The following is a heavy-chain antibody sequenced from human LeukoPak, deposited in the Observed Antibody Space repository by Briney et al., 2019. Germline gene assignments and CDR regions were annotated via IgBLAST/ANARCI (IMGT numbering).Heavy chain of an antibody. CDR2: ISANNGNT. CDR3: ARDVTPMIPGDAFDI. J-gene: IGHJ3*02. D-gene: IGHD3-22*01. CDR1: GFIFTSYG. V-gene: IGHV1-18*01. Sequence: ASVKVSCKASGFIFTSYGITWVGQAPGQGLEWMGWISANNGNTNYVQKFQGRVTMTTDTSTTTAYMELRSLRSDDTAVYYCARDVTPMIPGDAFDIWGQGTMVTVSS.